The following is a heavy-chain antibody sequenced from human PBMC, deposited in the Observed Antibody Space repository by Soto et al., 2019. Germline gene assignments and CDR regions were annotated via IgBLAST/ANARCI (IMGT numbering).Heavy chain of an antibody. D-gene: IGHD2-2*01. J-gene: IGHJ3*02. CDR1: NGSFSVYY. CDR3: ARDSTRRGACDI. CDR2: INHSGST. Sequence: LSLTCAVYNGSFSVYYWTWIRQPPGKGLEWIGEINHSGSTNYNPSLKSRVTISVDTSKNQFSLKLSSVTAADTAVYYCARDSTRRGACDIWGRGTMVTVSS. V-gene: IGHV4-34*01.